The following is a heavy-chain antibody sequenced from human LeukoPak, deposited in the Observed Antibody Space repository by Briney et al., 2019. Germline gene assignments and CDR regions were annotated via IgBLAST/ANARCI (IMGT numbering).Heavy chain of an antibody. CDR2: INHSGST. Sequence: SETLSLTCAVYGGSFSGYYWSWIRQPPGKGLEWIGEINHSGSTNYNPSLKSRVTISVDTSKNQFSLKLSSVTAADTAVYYCARGARYYYGSGSGPSAYYMDVWGKGTTVTVSS. J-gene: IGHJ6*03. CDR3: ARGARYYYGSGSGPSAYYMDV. D-gene: IGHD3-10*01. CDR1: GGSFSGYY. V-gene: IGHV4-34*01.